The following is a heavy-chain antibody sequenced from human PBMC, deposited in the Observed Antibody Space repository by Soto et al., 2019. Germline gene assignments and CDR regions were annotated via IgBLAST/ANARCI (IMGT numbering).Heavy chain of an antibody. CDR3: ARGRSVVPAADFDY. V-gene: IGHV1-18*01. CDR2: ISAYNGNT. Sequence: ASVKVSCKASGYTFTSYGISWVRQALGQGLGWMGWISAYNGNTNYAQKLQGRVTMTTDTSTSTAYMELRSLRSDDTAVYYCARGRSVVPAADFDYWGQGTLVTVSS. CDR1: GYTFTSYG. J-gene: IGHJ4*02. D-gene: IGHD2-2*01.